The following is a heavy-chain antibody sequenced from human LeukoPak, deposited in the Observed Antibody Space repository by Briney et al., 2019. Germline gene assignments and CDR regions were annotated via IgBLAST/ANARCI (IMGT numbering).Heavy chain of an antibody. CDR3: ARVNLRGSNYNWFDP. D-gene: IGHD1-26*01. CDR1: GGTFLSHT. Sequence: SVKVSCKTSGGTFLSHTFSRVRQAPGQGLEWMGKITPVINTANYAQTFQGRVSIYADKSTTTVYMDLSGLRPDDTAVYYCARVNLRGSNYNWFDPWGQGTLVTVAS. V-gene: IGHV1-69*08. CDR2: ITPVINTA. J-gene: IGHJ5*02.